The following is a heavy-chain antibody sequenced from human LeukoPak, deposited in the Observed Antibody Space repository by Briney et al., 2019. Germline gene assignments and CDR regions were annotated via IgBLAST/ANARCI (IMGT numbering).Heavy chain of an antibody. D-gene: IGHD1-14*01. CDR1: GFTFSSYA. CDR3: AREEPAGSIDY. CDR2: ISGNGDST. J-gene: IGHJ4*02. Sequence: PGGSLRLSCAASGFTFSSYAMHWVRQAPGKGLECVSAISGNGDSTYYANSVKGRFTISRDNSGNTLYLQMGSLRAEDTALYYCAREEPAGSIDYWGQGTLVTVSS. V-gene: IGHV3-64*01.